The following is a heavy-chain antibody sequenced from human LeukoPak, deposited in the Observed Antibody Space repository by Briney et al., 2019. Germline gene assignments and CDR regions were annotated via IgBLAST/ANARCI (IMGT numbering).Heavy chain of an antibody. J-gene: IGHJ4*02. CDR3: ARRAGGYSHPYDY. V-gene: IGHV3-53*01. Sequence: PGGSLRLSCAVSGFTVSGNYMSWVRHAPGKGLEWVSLIYSGGTTYYADSFKGRFTISTDNSKNTLYLQMNSLRAEDTAVYYCARRAGGYSHPYDYWGQGILVTVSS. CDR1: GFTVSGNY. CDR2: IYSGGTT. D-gene: IGHD4-23*01.